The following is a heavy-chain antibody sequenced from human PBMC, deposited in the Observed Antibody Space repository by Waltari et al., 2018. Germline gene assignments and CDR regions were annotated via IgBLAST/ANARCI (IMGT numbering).Heavy chain of an antibody. J-gene: IGHJ4*02. D-gene: IGHD3-3*01. CDR2: INQDGET. CDR1: VFRLGDHC. CDR3: ASDPTLFGIRQNYFDS. V-gene: IGHV3-7*04. Sequence: EAQLVESGGTLVRPGESLRLSCVGSVFRLGDHCMSWVRQAPGKGMEWVASINQDGETDYVDSVKGRFTISRDNAKNSLYLVLNTLGADDSGVYFCASDPTLFGIRQNYFDSWGQGTQVTVSS.